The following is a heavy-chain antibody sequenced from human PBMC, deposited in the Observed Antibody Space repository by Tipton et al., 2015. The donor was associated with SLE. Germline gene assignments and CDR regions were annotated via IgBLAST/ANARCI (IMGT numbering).Heavy chain of an antibody. D-gene: IGHD1-26*01. V-gene: IGHV4-61*09. Sequence: TLSLTCTVSGGSISSGSYYWSWIRQPAGKGLEWIGHIYTSGSTNYNPSLKSRVTISVDTSKNQFSLKLSSVTAADTAVYYCARLGGWELHVFDYWGQGTLVTVSS. CDR2: IYTSGST. J-gene: IGHJ4*02. CDR1: GGSISSGSYY. CDR3: ARLGGWELHVFDY.